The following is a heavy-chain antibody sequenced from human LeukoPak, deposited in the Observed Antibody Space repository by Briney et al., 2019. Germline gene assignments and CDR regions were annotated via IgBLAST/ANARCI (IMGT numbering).Heavy chain of an antibody. J-gene: IGHJ5*02. V-gene: IGHV3-30*04. D-gene: IGHD6-19*01. CDR2: ISYDGSNK. CDR1: GFTFSSYA. CDR3: AKDSFRSSSGVDP. Sequence: PGRSLRLSCAASGFTFSSYAMHWVRQAPGKGLEWVAVISYDGSNKYYADSVKGRFTISRDNSKNTLYLQMNSLRAEDTAVYYCAKDSFRSSSGVDPWGQGTLVTVSS.